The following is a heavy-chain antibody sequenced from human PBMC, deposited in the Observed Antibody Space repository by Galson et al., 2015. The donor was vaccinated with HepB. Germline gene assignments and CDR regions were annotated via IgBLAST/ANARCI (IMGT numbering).Heavy chain of an antibody. CDR2: ISYDGSNK. D-gene: IGHD3-10*01. Sequence: SLRLSCAASGFTFSSYGMHWVRQAPGEGLEWVAVISYDGSNKYYADSVKGRFTISRDNSKNTLYLQMNSLRAEDTAVYYCAKDLATGRGEYYFDYWGQGTLVTVSS. CDR1: GFTFSSYG. CDR3: AKDLATGRGEYYFDY. V-gene: IGHV3-30*18. J-gene: IGHJ4*02.